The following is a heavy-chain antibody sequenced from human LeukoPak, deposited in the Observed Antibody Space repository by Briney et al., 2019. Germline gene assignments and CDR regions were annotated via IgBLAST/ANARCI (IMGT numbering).Heavy chain of an antibody. J-gene: IGHJ4*02. CDR2: IIAYNGNT. Sequence: AAVKVSCKASVYTFTSYGISWVRQAPGQGLEWMGCIIAYNGNTNYAQKLQGRVTMTTYTSTSTAYMELRSLRSDDTAVYCCARDRRVRAFIDYWGQGTLVTVSS. D-gene: IGHD3-10*01. CDR1: VYTFTSYG. V-gene: IGHV1-18*01. CDR3: ARDRRVRAFIDY.